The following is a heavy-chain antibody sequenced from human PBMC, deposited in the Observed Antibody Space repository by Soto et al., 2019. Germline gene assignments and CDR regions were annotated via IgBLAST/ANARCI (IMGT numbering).Heavy chain of an antibody. CDR1: GFTFSSYW. J-gene: IGHJ4*03. Sequence: GGSLRLSCAASGFTFSSYWMHWVRQAPGKGLVWVARIHDDGRITNYADPVTGRFTISRDNAKNTPYLQMNSLRAEDTAVYYCGSVHALEAGIAIDHWGHGMLVTVSS. CDR2: IHDDGRIT. D-gene: IGHD2-21*01. V-gene: IGHV3-74*01. CDR3: GSVHALEAGIAIDH.